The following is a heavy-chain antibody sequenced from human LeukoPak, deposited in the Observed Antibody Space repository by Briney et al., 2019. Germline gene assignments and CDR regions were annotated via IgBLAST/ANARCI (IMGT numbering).Heavy chain of an antibody. D-gene: IGHD3-3*01. J-gene: IGHJ5*02. Sequence: GGSLRLSCVGSEFSFPNYAMSWVRQAPGRGLEWGSAISGSGGSTYYADSVKGRFTISRDNSKNTLYLQMNSLRAEDTAVYYCAKTRLGWLLSNPNWFDPWGQGTLVTVSS. CDR3: AKTRLGWLLSNPNWFDP. V-gene: IGHV3-23*01. CDR2: ISGSGGST. CDR1: EFSFPNYA.